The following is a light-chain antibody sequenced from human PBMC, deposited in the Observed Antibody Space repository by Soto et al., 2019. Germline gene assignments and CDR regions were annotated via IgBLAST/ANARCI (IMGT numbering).Light chain of an antibody. V-gene: IGKV3-15*01. CDR1: QSVSSN. CDR3: QQYNNWPRT. J-gene: IGKJ1*01. CDR2: GAS. Sequence: EIVMTQSPATLSVSPGERATLSCRASQSVSSNLAWYQQKPGQAPRLLIYGASTRATGIPARFSGSGSGTEFTLTISSLQCEDFAVYYCQQYNNWPRTFGQGTKEEIK.